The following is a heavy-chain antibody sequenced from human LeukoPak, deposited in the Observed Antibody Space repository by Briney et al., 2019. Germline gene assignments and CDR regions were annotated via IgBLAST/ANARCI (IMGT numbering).Heavy chain of an antibody. CDR1: GFTVSSNY. CDR3: AKGEYYDYVWGSYRSDAFDI. CDR2: IYSGGST. V-gene: IGHV3-53*01. D-gene: IGHD3-16*02. Sequence: GGSLRLSCAASGFTVSSNYMSWVRQAPGKGLEWVSVIYSGGSTYYADSVKGRFTISRDNSKNTLYLQMNSLRAEDTAVYYCAKGEYYDYVWGSYRSDAFDIWGQGTMVTVSS. J-gene: IGHJ3*02.